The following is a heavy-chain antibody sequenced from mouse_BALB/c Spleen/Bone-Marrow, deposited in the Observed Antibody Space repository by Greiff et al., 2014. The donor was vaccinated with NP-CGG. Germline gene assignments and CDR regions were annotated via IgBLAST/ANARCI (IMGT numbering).Heavy chain of an antibody. CDR1: GDSITSSY. CDR2: ISYSGNA. CDR3: ARGNGYHFDY. D-gene: IGHD1-2*01. V-gene: IGHV3-8*02. Sequence: VQLQQSGPSLVKPSQTLSLTCSVTGDSITSSYWNWIRKFPGNKLEYMGYISYSGNAYYNPSLKSRISLTRGTSKNQYYLQLNSVTTEDTATYFCARGNGYHFDYWGQGTTLTVSP. J-gene: IGHJ2*01.